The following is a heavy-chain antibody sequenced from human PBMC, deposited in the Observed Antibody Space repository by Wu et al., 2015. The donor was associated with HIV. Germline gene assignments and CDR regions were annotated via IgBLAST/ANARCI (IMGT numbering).Heavy chain of an antibody. J-gene: IGHJ4*02. Sequence: QVQLVQSGAEVKKPGSSVKVSCKASGGTFSSYAISWXRQAPGQGLEWMGGIIPIFGTANYAQKFQGRVTITADESTSTAYMELSSLRSEDTAVYYCARRDKYCSSTSCYNGFDYWGPGNPGHRLL. CDR3: ARRDKYCSSTSCYNGFDY. D-gene: IGHD2-2*02. CDR1: GGTFSSYA. V-gene: IGHV1-69*12. CDR2: IIPIFGTA.